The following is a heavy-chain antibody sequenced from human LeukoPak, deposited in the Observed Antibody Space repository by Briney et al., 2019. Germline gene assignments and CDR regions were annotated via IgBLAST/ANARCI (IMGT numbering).Heavy chain of an antibody. CDR1: GGSISSYY. Sequence: SETLSLTCTVSGGSISSYYWSWIRQPPGKGLEWIGYIYYSGSTNYNPSLKSRVTISVDTSKNQFSITLRAVTAEDTAVYICAREVAYVWGGYRTSYFDYWGQGTLVTVSS. D-gene: IGHD3-16*02. V-gene: IGHV4-59*01. CDR2: IYYSGST. J-gene: IGHJ4*02. CDR3: AREVAYVWGGYRTSYFDY.